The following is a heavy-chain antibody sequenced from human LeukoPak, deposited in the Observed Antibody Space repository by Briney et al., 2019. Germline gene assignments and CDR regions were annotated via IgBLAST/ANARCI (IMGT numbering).Heavy chain of an antibody. CDR2: IIPIFGTA. V-gene: IGHV1-69*13. D-gene: IGHD3-3*01. J-gene: IGHJ5*02. Sequence: SVKVSCKASGGTFSSYAISWVRQAPGQGLEWMGGIIPIFGTANYAQKFPGRVTITGDESTSTAYMELSSLRSEDTAVYYCARGTITIFGVAVNWFDPWGQGTLVTVSS. CDR3: ARGTITIFGVAVNWFDP. CDR1: GGTFSSYA.